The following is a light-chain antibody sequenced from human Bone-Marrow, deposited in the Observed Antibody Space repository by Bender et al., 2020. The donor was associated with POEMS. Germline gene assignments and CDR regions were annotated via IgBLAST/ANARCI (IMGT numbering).Light chain of an antibody. V-gene: IGLV2-14*02. J-gene: IGLJ3*02. CDR1: SSDLGSYNL. CDR3: AAWEDSLNGWV. Sequence: QSALTQPASVSGSPGQSITISCAGTSSDLGSYNLVSWYQHRPGTAPELMIYEDNKRPSGVPDRFSGSKSDNTASLTVSGLQSEDEADYYCAAWEDSLNGWVFGGGTKLTVL. CDR2: EDN.